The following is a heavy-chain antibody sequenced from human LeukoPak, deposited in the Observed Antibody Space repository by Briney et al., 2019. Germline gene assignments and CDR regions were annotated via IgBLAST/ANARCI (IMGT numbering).Heavy chain of an antibody. CDR3: AKNYGPGNAFYDY. CDR1: GFSFSTYA. CDR2: IDGSGRYI. V-gene: IGHV3-23*01. J-gene: IGHJ4*02. D-gene: IGHD3-10*01. Sequence: GGSLRLSCAASGFSFSTYAMTWVRQAPGRGLEWVSAIDGSGRYIYYRDSVQGRFTNSRDNSKNTLFLQMNGLTAEDSAVYYCAKNYGPGNAFYDYWGQGVLVTVSS.